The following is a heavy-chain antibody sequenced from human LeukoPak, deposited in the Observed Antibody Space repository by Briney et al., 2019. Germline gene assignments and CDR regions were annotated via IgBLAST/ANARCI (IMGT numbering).Heavy chain of an antibody. CDR3: AKGAGRNGGI. Sequence: PGGSLRLSCAASGFNFSDSYMSWIRQAPGKGLEWVSYISGSGTDISYADSVKGRITISRDNAKNSLYLQMNSLRAEDTAGYYCAKGAGRNGGIWGQGTLVTVSS. V-gene: IGHV3-11*04. CDR1: GFNFSDSY. D-gene: IGHD2-8*01. J-gene: IGHJ4*02. CDR2: ISGSGTDI.